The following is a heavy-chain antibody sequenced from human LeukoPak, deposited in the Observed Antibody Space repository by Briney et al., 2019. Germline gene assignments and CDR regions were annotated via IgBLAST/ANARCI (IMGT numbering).Heavy chain of an antibody. CDR3: ARDYSSGTFDY. CDR2: IYYSGST. D-gene: IGHD3-22*01. Sequence: PSETLSLTCTVSGGSISSGDYYWSWIRQPPGKGLEWIGYIYYSGSTYYNPSLKSRVTISVDTSKNQLSLKLSSVTAADTAVYYCARDYSSGTFDYWGQGTLVTVSS. J-gene: IGHJ4*02. CDR1: GGSISSGDYY. V-gene: IGHV4-30-4*08.